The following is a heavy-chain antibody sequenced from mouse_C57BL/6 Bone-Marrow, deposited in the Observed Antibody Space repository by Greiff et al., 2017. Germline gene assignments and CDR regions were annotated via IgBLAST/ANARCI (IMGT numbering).Heavy chain of an antibody. J-gene: IGHJ4*01. CDR1: GFTFSDYG. D-gene: IGHD1-1*01. CDR2: ISNLAYSI. Sequence: EVQGVESGGGLVQPGGSLKLSCAASGFTFSDYGMAWVRQAPRKGPEWVAFISNLAYSIYYADTVTGRFTISRENAKNTLYLEMSSLRSEDTAMYYCARLGDYGSAWDYAMDYWGQGTSVTVSS. V-gene: IGHV5-15*01. CDR3: ARLGDYGSAWDYAMDY.